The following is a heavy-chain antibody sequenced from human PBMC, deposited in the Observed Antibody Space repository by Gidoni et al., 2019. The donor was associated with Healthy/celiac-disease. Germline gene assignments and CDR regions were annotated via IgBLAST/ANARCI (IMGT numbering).Heavy chain of an antibody. CDR1: GYTFTSYA. D-gene: IGHD2-15*01. CDR2: INAGNGNT. Sequence: QVQLVQSGAEVKKPGASVKVSCKASGYTFTSYAMHWVRQAPGQRLEWMGWINAGNGNTKYSQKFQGRVTITRDTSASTAYMELSSLRSEDTAVYYCARVRELLPPTGYWGQGTLVTVSS. J-gene: IGHJ4*02. CDR3: ARVRELLPPTGY. V-gene: IGHV1-3*01.